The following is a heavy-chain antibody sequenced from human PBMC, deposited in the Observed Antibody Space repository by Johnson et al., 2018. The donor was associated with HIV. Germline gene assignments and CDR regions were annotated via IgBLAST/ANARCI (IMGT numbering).Heavy chain of an antibody. D-gene: IGHD1-26*01. V-gene: IGHV3-9*01. J-gene: IGHJ3*02. Sequence: VQLVESGGGLVQPGRSLRLSCVASGFTFDDYAMHWVRQAPGKGLEWVSGISWNSGSIGYADSVKGRFTISRDNAKNSLYLQMNSLRAEDTALYYCAKDMGIVGATHDAFDIWGQGTMVTVSS. CDR2: ISWNSGSI. CDR3: AKDMGIVGATHDAFDI. CDR1: GFTFDDYA.